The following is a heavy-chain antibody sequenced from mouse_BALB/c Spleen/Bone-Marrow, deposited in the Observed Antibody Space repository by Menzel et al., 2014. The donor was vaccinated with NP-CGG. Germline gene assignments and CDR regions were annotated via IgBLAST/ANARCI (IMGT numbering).Heavy chain of an antibody. V-gene: IGHV1-20*02. Sequence: EVMLVESGPELVKPGASVKISCKASGYSFTGYFMNWVMQSHGKSLEWIGRINPYNGDTFYNQKFKGKATLTVDKSSSTAHMELRSLASEDSAVYYCARGYYDSSSWFAYWGQGTLVTVSA. CDR2: INPYNGDT. J-gene: IGHJ3*01. CDR1: GYSFTGYF. D-gene: IGHD1-1*01. CDR3: ARGYYDSSSWFAY.